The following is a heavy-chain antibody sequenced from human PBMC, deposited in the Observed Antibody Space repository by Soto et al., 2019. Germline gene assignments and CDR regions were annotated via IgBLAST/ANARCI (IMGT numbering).Heavy chain of an antibody. D-gene: IGHD6-6*01. CDR2: IYHSGST. Sequence: SETLSLTCAVSGGSISSGGYSWSWIRQPPGKGLEWIGYIYHSGSTYYNPSLKSRVTISVDRSKNQFSLKLSSVTAADTAVYYWVRGPSSSSPFDYWGQGTLVTVFS. CDR1: GGSISSGGYS. CDR3: VRGPSSSSPFDY. J-gene: IGHJ4*02. V-gene: IGHV4-30-2*01.